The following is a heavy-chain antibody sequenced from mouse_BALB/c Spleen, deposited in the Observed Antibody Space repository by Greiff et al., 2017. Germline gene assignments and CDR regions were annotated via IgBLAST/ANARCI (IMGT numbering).Heavy chain of an antibody. J-gene: IGHJ3*01. D-gene: IGHD2-4*01. CDR1: GYTFTSYT. Sequence: VQLQQSGAELARPGASVKMSCKASGYTFTSYTMHWVKQRPGQGLEWIGYINPSSGYTNYNQKFKDKATLTADKSSSTAYMQLSSLTSEDSAVYYCARTGTWDYATGAWFAYWGQGTLVTVSA. CDR2: INPSSGYT. V-gene: IGHV1-4*01. CDR3: ARTGTWDYATGAWFAY.